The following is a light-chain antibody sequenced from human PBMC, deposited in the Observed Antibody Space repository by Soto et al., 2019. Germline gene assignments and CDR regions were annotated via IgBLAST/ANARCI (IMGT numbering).Light chain of an antibody. CDR2: EGS. V-gene: IGLV2-23*01. CDR1: SSDVGSYNL. CDR3: CSYAGSQV. Sequence: QSVLTQPASVSGSPGQSITISCTGTSSDVGSYNLVSWYQQHPGKAPKLMIYEGSKRPSGVSNRFSGSKSGNTASLTISGLQAEVEADYYCCSYAGSQVFGGGTKLTVL. J-gene: IGLJ2*01.